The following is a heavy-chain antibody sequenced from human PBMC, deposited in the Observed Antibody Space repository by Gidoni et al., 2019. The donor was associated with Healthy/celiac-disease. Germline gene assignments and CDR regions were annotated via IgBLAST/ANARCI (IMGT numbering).Heavy chain of an antibody. D-gene: IGHD2-2*01. J-gene: IGHJ5*02. CDR2: ISYDGSNK. Sequence: QVQLVESGGGVVQPGRSLRLSCAASGFTFSSYARHWVRQAPGKGLEWVAVISYDGSNKYYADSVKGRFTISRDNSKNTLYLQMNSLRAEDTAVYYCARGGDIVVVPAAMAFFDPWGQGTLVTVSS. V-gene: IGHV3-30-3*01. CDR1: GFTFSSYA. CDR3: ARGGDIVVVPAAMAFFDP.